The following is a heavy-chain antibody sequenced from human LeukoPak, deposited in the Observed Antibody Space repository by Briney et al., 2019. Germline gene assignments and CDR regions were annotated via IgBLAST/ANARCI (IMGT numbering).Heavy chain of an antibody. J-gene: IGHJ2*01. Sequence: PGGSLRLSCAASGFTFSSYEMNWVRQAPGKGLEWVSYISSSGSTIYYADSVKGRFTISRDNAKNSLYLQMNSLRAEDTAVYYCARDFTICSGGSCYSGWYFDLWGHGTLVTVSS. CDR2: ISSSGSTI. V-gene: IGHV3-48*03. CDR1: GFTFSSYE. CDR3: ARDFTICSGGSCYSGWYFDL. D-gene: IGHD2-15*01.